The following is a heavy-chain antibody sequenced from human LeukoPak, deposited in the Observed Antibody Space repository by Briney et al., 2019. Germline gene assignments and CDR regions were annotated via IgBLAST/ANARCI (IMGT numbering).Heavy chain of an antibody. J-gene: IGHJ4*02. D-gene: IGHD2-21*02. CDR1: GYTFTGYY. Sequence: ASVKVSCKASGYTFTGYYMHWVRQAPGQGLEWMGWMNPNSGNTGYAQKFQGRVTMTRNTSISTAYMELSSLRSEDTAVYYCARSVVVTAMTYWGRGTLVTVSS. V-gene: IGHV1-8*02. CDR2: MNPNSGNT. CDR3: ARSVVVTAMTY.